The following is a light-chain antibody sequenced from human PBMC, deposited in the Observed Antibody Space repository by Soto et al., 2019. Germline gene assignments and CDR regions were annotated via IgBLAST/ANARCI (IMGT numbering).Light chain of an antibody. CDR3: QQYDTSPLT. CDR2: GAS. Sequence: EIVLSQSPGTLSLSPGERATLSCRASQSVSSNFLAWYQQKPGQAPRLLIYGASSRATGIPDRFSCSGSGTDFTLTISRLEPEDFAVYYCQQYDTSPLTFGGGNKLEIK. CDR1: QSVSSNF. J-gene: IGKJ4*01. V-gene: IGKV3-20*01.